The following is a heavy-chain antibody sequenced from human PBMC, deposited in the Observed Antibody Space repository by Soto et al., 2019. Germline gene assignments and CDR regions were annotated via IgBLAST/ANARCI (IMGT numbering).Heavy chain of an antibody. D-gene: IGHD5-18*01. CDR3: ALPRGYMYGLYNGFDP. V-gene: IGHV2-5*02. CDR1: GFSLTTSGVA. Sequence: QITLKESGPTLVKPTQTLTLTCTFSGFSLTTSGVAVGWIRQPPAKALEWLALIYWDDDKRYSSSLKSRLTITKDTSKNQVVLTMTNMDPVDTATYYCALPRGYMYGLYNGFDPWGQGTLVTVSS. CDR2: IYWDDDK. J-gene: IGHJ5*02.